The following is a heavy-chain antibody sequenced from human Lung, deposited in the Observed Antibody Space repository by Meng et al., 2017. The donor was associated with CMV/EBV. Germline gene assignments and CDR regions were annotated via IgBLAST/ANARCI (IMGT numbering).Heavy chain of an antibody. D-gene: IGHD2-2*01. CDR2: IIPILGIA. J-gene: IGHJ6*02. Sequence: SVKVSCKASGGTFSSYAISWVRQAPGQGLEWMGGIIPILGIANYAQKFQGRVTITADKSTSTAYMELSSLRSEDTAVYYCASLGYCSSTSCPFYYYYGMDGWGQGTXVTVSS. CDR3: ASLGYCSSTSCPFYYYYGMDG. V-gene: IGHV1-69*10. CDR1: GGTFSSYA.